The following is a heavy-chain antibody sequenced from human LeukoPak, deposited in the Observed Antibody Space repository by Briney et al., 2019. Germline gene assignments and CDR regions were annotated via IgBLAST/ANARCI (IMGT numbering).Heavy chain of an antibody. CDR2: IYYSGST. D-gene: IGHD1-26*01. V-gene: IGHV4-30-4*01. CDR3: ARVSSGSYSFDI. CDR1: GGSISSGDYY. J-gene: IGHJ3*02. Sequence: SQTLSLTCTVSGGSISSGDYYWSWIRQPPGKGLEWIGYIYYSGSTYYNPSLKSRVTISVDTSKNQFSLKLSSVTAADTAVYYCARVSSGSYSFDIWGQGTMVTVSS.